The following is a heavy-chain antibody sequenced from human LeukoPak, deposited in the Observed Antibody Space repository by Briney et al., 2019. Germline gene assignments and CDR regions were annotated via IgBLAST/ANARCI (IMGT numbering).Heavy chain of an antibody. CDR2: IYYSGST. J-gene: IGHJ5*02. D-gene: IGHD1-26*01. CDR1: GGSISSGGYY. V-gene: IGHV4-31*03. Sequence: SETLSLTCTVSGGSISSGGYYWSWIRQHPGKGLEWIGYIYYSGSTYYNPSLKSRVTISVDTSKNQFSLKLSSVTAADTAVYYCARVGRTPTRFDPWGQGTLVTVSS. CDR3: ARVGRTPTRFDP.